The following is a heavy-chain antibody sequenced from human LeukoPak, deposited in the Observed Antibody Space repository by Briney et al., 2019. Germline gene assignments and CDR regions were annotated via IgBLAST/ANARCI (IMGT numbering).Heavy chain of an antibody. Sequence: ASVKVSCKASGYTFTSYYMRWVRQPPGQGLEWVGIINPSGGSTSYAQKFQRRVTMTSNTSTSTFYMELSSLRSEDTAVYYCARASIQLWLSDYWGQGTLVTVSS. V-gene: IGHV1-46*01. CDR1: GYTFTSYY. CDR3: ARASIQLWLSDY. D-gene: IGHD5-18*01. J-gene: IGHJ4*02. CDR2: INPSGGST.